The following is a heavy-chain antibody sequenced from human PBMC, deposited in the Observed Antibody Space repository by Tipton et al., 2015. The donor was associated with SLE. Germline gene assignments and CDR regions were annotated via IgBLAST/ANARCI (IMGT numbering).Heavy chain of an antibody. CDR2: IYTSGST. Sequence: TLSLTCTVSGGSISSHYWSWIRQPAGKGLEWVGHIYTSGSTNYNPSLKSRVTISVDTSKNQFSLKLSSVTAADTAVYYCARRHSSSWSGPIYAFDIWGQGTMVTVSS. J-gene: IGHJ3*02. CDR1: GGSISSHY. D-gene: IGHD6-13*01. CDR3: ARRHSSSWSGPIYAFDI. V-gene: IGHV4-4*07.